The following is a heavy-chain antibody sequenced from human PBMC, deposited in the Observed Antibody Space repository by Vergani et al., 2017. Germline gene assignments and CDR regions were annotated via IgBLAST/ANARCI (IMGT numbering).Heavy chain of an antibody. CDR3: ARLGYCSSTTCRQAFDI. CDR1: GITFKNAW. CDR2: TRNKANSYTT. D-gene: IGHD2-2*01. Sequence: EVQVVESGGGLIKPGGSLRLSCVVSGITFKNAWINWVRQAPGKGLEWIGRTRNKANSYTTEYAASVKGRFTISRDDSKNSLYLQMNSLKIEDTAVYYCARLGYCSSTTCRQAFDIWGQGTMVTVSS. J-gene: IGHJ3*02. V-gene: IGHV3-72*01.